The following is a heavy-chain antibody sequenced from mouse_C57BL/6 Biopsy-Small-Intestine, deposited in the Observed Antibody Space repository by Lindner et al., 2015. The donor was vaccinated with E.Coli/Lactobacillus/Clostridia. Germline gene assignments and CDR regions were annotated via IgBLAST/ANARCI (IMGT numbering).Heavy chain of an antibody. CDR2: IDPANGNT. Sequence: VQLQESGPELVRPGASVKLSCTASGFNIKDDYMHWVKQRPEQGLEWIGRIDPANGNTKYVPKFQDKATITADTSSNTAYLQLSSLTSEDTAVYYCAYLLWYPYYAMDYWGQGTSVTVSS. D-gene: IGHD2-1*01. CDR1: GFNIKDDY. J-gene: IGHJ4*01. V-gene: IGHV14-3*02. CDR3: AYLLWYPYYAMDY.